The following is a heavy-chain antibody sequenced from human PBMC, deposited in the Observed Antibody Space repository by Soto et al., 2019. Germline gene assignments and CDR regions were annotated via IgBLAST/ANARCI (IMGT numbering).Heavy chain of an antibody. Sequence: GVLRLSCTASGFTFGDYAMSWVRQAPGKGLECVGFIRSKAYGGTTEYDASVKGRFTISRDDSKSIAYLQMNSLKTEDTALYYCTRFRKYYDSSGYSDAFDIWGRGTMVTGS. J-gene: IGHJ3*02. V-gene: IGHV3-49*04. CDR1: GFTFGDYA. D-gene: IGHD3-22*01. CDR3: TRFRKYYDSSGYSDAFDI. CDR2: IRSKAYGGTT.